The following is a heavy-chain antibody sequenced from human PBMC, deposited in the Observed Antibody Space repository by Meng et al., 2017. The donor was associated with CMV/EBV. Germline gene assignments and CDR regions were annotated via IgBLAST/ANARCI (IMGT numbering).Heavy chain of an antibody. CDR3: AREGVVPAAKKVGSWFDP. CDR1: GFTFSNAW. Sequence: GESLKISCAASGFTFSNAWMSWVRQAPGKGLEWVGRIKSKTDGGTTDYAAPVKGRFTISRDDSKNTLYLQMNSLKTEDTAVYYCAREGVVPAAKKVGSWFDPWGQGTLVTVSS. J-gene: IGHJ5*02. CDR2: IKSKTDGGTT. V-gene: IGHV3-15*01. D-gene: IGHD2-2*01.